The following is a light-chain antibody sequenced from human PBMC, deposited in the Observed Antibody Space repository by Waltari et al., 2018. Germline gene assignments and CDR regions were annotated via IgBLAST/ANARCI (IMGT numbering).Light chain of an antibody. Sequence: AAVTQPTSVSASPGASASLNCTPTTGLNVATYRIYWYQQKPGSPPQYLLSYRSDSDTQQGSGVPSRFSGSKDASANAAILLISGLQSEDEADYYCLIWHNSAYVFGTGTKVTVL. CDR2: YRSDSDT. V-gene: IGLV5-45*01. CDR1: TGLNVATYR. CDR3: LIWHNSAYV. J-gene: IGLJ1*01.